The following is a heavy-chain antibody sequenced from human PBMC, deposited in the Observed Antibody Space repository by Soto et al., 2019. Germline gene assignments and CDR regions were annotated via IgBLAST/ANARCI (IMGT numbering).Heavy chain of an antibody. CDR3: ARLRRQLWRHDAFDI. J-gene: IGHJ3*02. V-gene: IGHV4-59*08. CDR2: VYYTGST. D-gene: IGHD5-18*01. Sequence: SETLSLTCTVSGGSMSSFYWSWIRQPPGKGLEWIGYVYYTGSTNYNPSLKSPVTISVDTSKNQFTLQLTSVTAADTAVYYCARLRRQLWRHDAFDIWGQGTMVT. CDR1: GGSMSSFY.